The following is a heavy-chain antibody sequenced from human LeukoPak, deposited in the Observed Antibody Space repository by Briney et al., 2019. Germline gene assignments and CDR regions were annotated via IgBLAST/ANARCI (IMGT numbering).Heavy chain of an antibody. V-gene: IGHV3-7*01. CDR1: GFTFSNYW. CDR3: ATGRWYGEFAGSGFDD. D-gene: IGHD3-10*01. J-gene: IGHJ4*02. CDR2: IKEDGSVI. Sequence: GGSRRLSCFGSGFTFSNYWMTWLRQAPGEGLEWVANIKEDGSVIYYADSVRDRFTISRDNAKNSLYLQMNSLRVEDTAVYYCATGRWYGEFAGSGFDDWGQGILVTVSS.